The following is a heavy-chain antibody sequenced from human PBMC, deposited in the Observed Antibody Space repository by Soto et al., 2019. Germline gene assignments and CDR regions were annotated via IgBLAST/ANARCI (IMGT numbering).Heavy chain of an antibody. CDR3: AAIERWSDFNY. V-gene: IGHV3-7*01. CDR2: IRQDGDET. Sequence: EVHLLGSGGGLVQPGGSLRLSWVASGFSCNDDWMNWVRQAPGKGLEWVANIRQDGDETQYVDSVKGRFTISRDNAKKSVHLQMNSVRAEDTALYFCAAIERWSDFNYWGQGIPVAVSS. CDR1: GFSCNDDW. J-gene: IGHJ4*02. D-gene: IGHD3-3*01.